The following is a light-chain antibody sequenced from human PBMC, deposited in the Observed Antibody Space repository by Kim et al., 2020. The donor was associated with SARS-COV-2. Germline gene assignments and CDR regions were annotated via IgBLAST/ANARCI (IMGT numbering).Light chain of an antibody. Sequence: GQKGTIPCSGSSSNSGNDYVAWYQQLPGTAPKLLIYDNNKRPSGIPDRFSGSKSGTSATLGITGLQTGDEADYYCGTWDSSLSAWVFGGGTQLTVL. CDR1: SSNSGNDY. CDR2: DNN. CDR3: GTWDSSLSAWV. V-gene: IGLV1-51*01. J-gene: IGLJ3*02.